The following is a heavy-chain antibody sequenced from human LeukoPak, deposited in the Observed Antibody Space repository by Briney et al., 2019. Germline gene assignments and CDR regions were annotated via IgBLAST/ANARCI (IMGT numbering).Heavy chain of an antibody. CDR1: GFTFSSYE. CDR2: ISSSGSTI. CDR3: PRLQNNVPNYYDGIDV. V-gene: IGHV3-48*03. D-gene: IGHD5-24*01. J-gene: IGHJ6*02. Sequence: PGGSLRLSCAEPGFTFSSYEMNWVRQAPGKGLEWVSYISSSGSTIYYADSVKGRFTISRDNAKNSLYLQVNSLRADDTAVYYCPRLQNNVPNYYDGIDVWGQGTTVTVSS.